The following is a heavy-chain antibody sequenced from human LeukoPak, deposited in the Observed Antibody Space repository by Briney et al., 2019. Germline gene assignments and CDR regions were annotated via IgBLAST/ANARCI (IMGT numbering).Heavy chain of an antibody. V-gene: IGHV3-48*03. Sequence: TGGSLRLSCAASGFTFSSYEMNWVRQAPGKGVEWVSYISSSGSTIYYADSVKGRFTISRDNAKNSLYLQMNSLRAEDTAVYYCAREAEVAGTFDYWGQGTLVTVSS. CDR3: AREAEVAGTFDY. J-gene: IGHJ4*02. D-gene: IGHD6-19*01. CDR2: ISSSGSTI. CDR1: GFTFSSYE.